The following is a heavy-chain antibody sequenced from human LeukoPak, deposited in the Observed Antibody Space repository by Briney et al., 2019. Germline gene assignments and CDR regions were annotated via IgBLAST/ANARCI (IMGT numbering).Heavy chain of an antibody. CDR3: ARTSYSSSWYYFDY. CDR1: GGSLSSDH. CDR2: IYYSGST. Sequence: SETLSLTCTVSGGSLSSDHWSWIRQPPGKGLEWIGYIYYSGSTNYNPSLKSRVTISVDTSKNQFSLKLSSVTAADTAVYYCARTSYSSSWYYFDYWGQGTLVTVSS. V-gene: IGHV4-59*01. D-gene: IGHD6-13*01. J-gene: IGHJ4*02.